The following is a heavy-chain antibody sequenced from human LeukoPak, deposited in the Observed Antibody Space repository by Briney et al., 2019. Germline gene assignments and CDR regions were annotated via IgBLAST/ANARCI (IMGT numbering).Heavy chain of an antibody. D-gene: IGHD2-2*01. CDR3: AKDLYCSSTSCCFDP. V-gene: IGHV3-23*01. Sequence: QSGGSLRLSCAASGFTFSSYAMSWVRQAPGKGLEWVSGISGSGGSTYYADSVKGRFTISRDNSKNTLYLQMNSLRAEDTAVYYCAKDLYCSSTSCCFDPWGQGTLVTVSS. J-gene: IGHJ5*02. CDR1: GFTFSSYA. CDR2: ISGSGGST.